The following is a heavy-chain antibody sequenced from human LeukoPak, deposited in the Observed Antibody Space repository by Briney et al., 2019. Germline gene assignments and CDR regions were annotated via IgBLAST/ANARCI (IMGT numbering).Heavy chain of an antibody. CDR3: ARDAYYDSSGYSHRTYYYYYYVDV. D-gene: IGHD3-22*01. CDR1: GFSFSSYW. J-gene: IGHJ6*03. V-gene: IGHV3-74*01. CDR2: IKSDGRST. Sequence: GGSLRLSCAASGFSFSSYWMHWVRHAPGKGLVWVSRIKSDGRSTSYADSVKGRFTISRDNAKNTLYLQMNTLRAEDTAVYYCARDAYYDSSGYSHRTYYYYYYVDVGGKGTTVTISS.